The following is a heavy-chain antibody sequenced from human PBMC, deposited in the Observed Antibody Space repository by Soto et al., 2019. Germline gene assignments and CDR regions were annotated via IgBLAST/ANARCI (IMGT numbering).Heavy chain of an antibody. CDR2: IFHGGNT. D-gene: IGHD2-15*01. Sequence: SLTCAVSGFFISGGNYWGWIRKPPGKGLEWIGSIFHGGNTYYNPSLKSRVTISVDMSKNQFSLKLNSVTAADTAVYYCARARWYDAFDVWGQGTVVTVSS. V-gene: IGHV4-38-2*01. CDR1: GFFISGGNY. J-gene: IGHJ3*01. CDR3: ARARWYDAFDV.